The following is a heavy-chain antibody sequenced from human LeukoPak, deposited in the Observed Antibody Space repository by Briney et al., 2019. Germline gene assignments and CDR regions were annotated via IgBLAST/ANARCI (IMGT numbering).Heavy chain of an antibody. V-gene: IGHV3-21*01. D-gene: IGHD3-22*01. J-gene: IGHJ4*02. CDR3: ARAAPTRTLIGSGADY. CDR2: FSSSRSYI. Sequence: GGSLRLSCAASGFTFSSYSMNWVRQAPGKGVEGGSSFSSSRSYIYYADSVKGGFTISRDNARNSLYLQMNSLRVEDTAVYYCARAAPTRTLIGSGADYWGQGTLVSVSS. CDR1: GFTFSSYS.